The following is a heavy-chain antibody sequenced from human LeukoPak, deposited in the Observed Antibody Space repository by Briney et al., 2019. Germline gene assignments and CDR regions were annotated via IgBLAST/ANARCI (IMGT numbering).Heavy chain of an antibody. D-gene: IGHD4-17*01. V-gene: IGHV4-59*08. Sequence: SETLSLTCTVSGGSISSYYWSWIRQPPGKGLEWIGYIYYSGSTNYNPSLKSRVTISVDTSKNQFSLKLSSVTAADTAVYYCARQDYGDYWFDPWGQGTLVTVSS. CDR2: IYYSGST. CDR1: GGSISSYY. J-gene: IGHJ5*02. CDR3: ARQDYGDYWFDP.